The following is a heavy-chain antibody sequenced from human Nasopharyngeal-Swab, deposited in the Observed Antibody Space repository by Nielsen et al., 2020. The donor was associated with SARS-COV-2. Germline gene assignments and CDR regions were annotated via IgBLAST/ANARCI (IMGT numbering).Heavy chain of an antibody. J-gene: IGHJ6*02. CDR3: ASWVVATRDTNYYYYGMDV. D-gene: IGHD5-12*01. CDR2: ISAYNGNT. Sequence: WVRQAPGQGLEWVGWISAYNGNTNYAQKLQGRVTMTTDTSTSTAYMELSSLRSEDTAVYYCASWVVATRDTNYYYYGMDVWGQGTTVTVSS. V-gene: IGHV1-18*01.